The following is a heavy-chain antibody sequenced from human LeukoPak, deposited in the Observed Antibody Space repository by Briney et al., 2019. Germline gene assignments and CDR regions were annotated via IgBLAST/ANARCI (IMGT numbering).Heavy chain of an antibody. J-gene: IGHJ1*01. D-gene: IGHD6-19*01. CDR3: VRESGYSSGWYPY. CDR1: GYTFTNYW. CDR2: IYPGDSDS. Sequence: GESLKISCKGSGYTFTNYWIAWVRQMPGKGLEWMGMIYPGDSDSRYSPSFHGQVTFSADKSISTAYLQWSSLKASDSAMYYCVRESGYSSGWYPYWGQGTLVTVSS. V-gene: IGHV5-51*01.